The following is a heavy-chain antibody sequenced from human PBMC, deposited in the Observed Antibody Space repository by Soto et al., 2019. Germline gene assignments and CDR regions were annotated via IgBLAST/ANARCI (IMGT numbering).Heavy chain of an antibody. D-gene: IGHD1-26*01. J-gene: IGHJ4*02. CDR1: GYTFNTYG. CDR3: ASHPVSGSLHFDS. Sequence: VSCKASGYTFNTYGVSWVRQAPGQGLEWVGRISAYNGDTNYAQKLQGRLTMTTDTSTRTAYMELRSLRSDDTAVYYCASHPVSGSLHFDSWGQGTLVTVPQ. V-gene: IGHV1-18*04. CDR2: ISAYNGDT.